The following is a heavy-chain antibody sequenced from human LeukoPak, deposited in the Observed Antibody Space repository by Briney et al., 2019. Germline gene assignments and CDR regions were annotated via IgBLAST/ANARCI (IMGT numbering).Heavy chain of an antibody. CDR3: AAKWLLRRY. D-gene: IGHD3-22*01. CDR2: ISGSGGST. J-gene: IGHJ4*02. Sequence: GGSLRLSCAASGFTFSSYGMSWVRQAPGKGPEWVSVISGSGGSTYYAASVKGRFTISRDNSKNTLYLQMNSLRVEDTAVYYCAAKWLLRRYWGQGTLVTVSS. CDR1: GFTFSSYG. V-gene: IGHV3-23*01.